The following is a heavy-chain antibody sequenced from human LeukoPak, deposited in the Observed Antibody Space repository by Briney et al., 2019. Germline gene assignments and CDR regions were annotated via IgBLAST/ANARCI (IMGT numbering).Heavy chain of an antibody. CDR3: ARAPSEVGGYYPEYFRH. CDR2: IKSDGKT. D-gene: IGHD3-3*01. Sequence: GGSLRLSCEASGFTFSRYWMHWVRQAPEKGLVWVSRIKSDGKTIYADCVKGRFTISRDNAKNTVSLQMNSLRADDTGVYYCARAPSEVGGYYPEYFRHWGQGPLVTVSS. J-gene: IGHJ1*01. V-gene: IGHV3-74*01. CDR1: GFTFSRYW.